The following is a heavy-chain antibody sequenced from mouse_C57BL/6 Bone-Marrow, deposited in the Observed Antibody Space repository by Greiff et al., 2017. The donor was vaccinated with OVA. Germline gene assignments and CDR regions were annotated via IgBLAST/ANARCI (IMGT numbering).Heavy chain of an antibody. V-gene: IGHV14-4*01. Sequence: EVKLMESGAELVRPGASVKLSCTASGFNIKDDYMHWVKQRPEQGLEWIGWIDPENGDTEYASKFQGKATITADTSSNTAYLQLSSLTSEDTAVYYCTLIYYYGSYYFDYWGQGTTLTVSS. D-gene: IGHD1-1*01. CDR3: TLIYYYGSYYFDY. CDR1: GFNIKDDY. CDR2: IDPENGDT. J-gene: IGHJ2*01.